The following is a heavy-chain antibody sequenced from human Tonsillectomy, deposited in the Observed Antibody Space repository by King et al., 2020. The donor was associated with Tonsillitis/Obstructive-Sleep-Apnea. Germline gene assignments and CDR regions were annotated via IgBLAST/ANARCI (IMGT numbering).Heavy chain of an antibody. CDR1: GFTVSNNY. CDR2: LYSGGST. D-gene: IGHD5-18*01. J-gene: IGHJ6*03. Sequence: VQLVESGGGLVQPGGSLRLSCAASGFTVSNNYMSWVRQAPGKGLEWVSVLYSGGSTYYADSVKGRFTISRTNPKSTLYLQMNSLRAEDTAVYYCARGGSAMIRAYYCYCLDVWGKGTTVTVSS. CDR3: ARGGSAMIRAYYCYCLDV. V-gene: IGHV3-53*04.